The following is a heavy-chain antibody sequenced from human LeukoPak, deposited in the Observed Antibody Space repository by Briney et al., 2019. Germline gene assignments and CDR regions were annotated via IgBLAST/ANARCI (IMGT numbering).Heavy chain of an antibody. CDR3: ARDGGTYYGDY. V-gene: IGHV3-53*01. Sequence: HPGGSLRLSCAASGLFVTQNYMSWVRQAPGRCLEWVSVIYAGGTTYYADSVKDRFTISTDKSKNTLYLQMDNLRAEDTAVYYCARDGGTYYGDYWGQGALVIVSS. CDR1: GLFVTQNY. D-gene: IGHD1-26*01. CDR2: IYAGGTT. J-gene: IGHJ4*02.